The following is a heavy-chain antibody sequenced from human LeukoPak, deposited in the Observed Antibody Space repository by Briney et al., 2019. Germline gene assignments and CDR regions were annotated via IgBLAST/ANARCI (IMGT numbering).Heavy chain of an antibody. CDR2: VYHSGTT. Sequence: IPSETLSLTCTVSGGSISSSSYYWGWIRQPPGKGLEWIASVYHSGTTHYNPSLKSRVTISVDTSKNQFSLKLTSVNAADSAVYYCARVGYYGFWSDGSFSLVADYWGQGTLVTVSS. J-gene: IGHJ4*02. CDR1: GGSISSSSYY. V-gene: IGHV4-39*07. D-gene: IGHD3-3*01. CDR3: ARVGYYGFWSDGSFSLVADY.